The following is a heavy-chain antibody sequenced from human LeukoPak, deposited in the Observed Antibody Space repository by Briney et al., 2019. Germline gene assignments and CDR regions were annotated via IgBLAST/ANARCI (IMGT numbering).Heavy chain of an antibody. V-gene: IGHV3-33*03. CDR1: GFTFSRYG. J-gene: IGHJ4*02. Sequence: GGSLRLSCAASGFTFSRYGMHWVRKAPGKGLEWVAVLWYDGSIEYYADSVKGRFTIFKDNSKNTLYLQMNSLRAEDTAVYYCTKADEMNMDYWGQGTLVTVSS. D-gene: IGHD2/OR15-2a*01. CDR2: LWYDGSIE. CDR3: TKADEMNMDY.